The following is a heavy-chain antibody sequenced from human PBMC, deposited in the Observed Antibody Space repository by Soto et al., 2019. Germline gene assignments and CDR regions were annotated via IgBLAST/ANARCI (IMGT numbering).Heavy chain of an antibody. J-gene: IGHJ4*02. CDR1: GYTFTGYY. V-gene: IGHV1-2*04. D-gene: IGHD5-12*01. Sequence: ASVKVSCKASGYTFTGYYMHWVRQAPGQGLEWMGWINPNSGGTNYAQKFQGWVTMTRDTSISTAYMELSRLRSDDTAVYYCARDFGYSGHDKALDYWGQGTLVTVSS. CDR3: ARDFGYSGHDKALDY. CDR2: INPNSGGT.